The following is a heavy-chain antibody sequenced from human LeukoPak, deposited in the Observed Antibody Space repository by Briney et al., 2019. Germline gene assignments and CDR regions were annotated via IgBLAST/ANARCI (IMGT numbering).Heavy chain of an antibody. CDR1: GFTFSNYW. CDR3: ASGRQLGY. D-gene: IGHD6-13*01. Sequence: PGGSLSLSCAASGFTFSNYWMSWVRQAPGKWLEWVANIKEDGSEKYYVDSVKGRFTISRDNARNSLYLQMNSLRAEDTAVYYCASGRQLGYWGQGTLVTVSS. CDR2: IKEDGSEK. J-gene: IGHJ4*02. V-gene: IGHV3-7*01.